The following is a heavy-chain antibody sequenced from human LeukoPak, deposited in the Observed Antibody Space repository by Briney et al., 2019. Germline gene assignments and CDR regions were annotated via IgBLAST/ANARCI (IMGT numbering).Heavy chain of an antibody. CDR3: ARGPTFGDYGDYVWSFDY. CDR1: GGSISNYY. J-gene: IGHJ4*02. D-gene: IGHD4-17*01. CDR2: IYYSGST. Sequence: SETLSLTCTVSGGSISNYYWYWIRQPPGKGLEWIGSIYYSGSTNYNPSLKSRVTMSVDTSNYQFSLKLSSVTAADTVVYYCARGPTFGDYGDYVWSFDYWGQGTLVTVSS. V-gene: IGHV4-59*08.